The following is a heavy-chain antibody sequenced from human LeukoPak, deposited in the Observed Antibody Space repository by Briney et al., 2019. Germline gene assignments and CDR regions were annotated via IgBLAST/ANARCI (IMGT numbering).Heavy chain of an antibody. J-gene: IGHJ2*01. Sequence: GGSLRLSCAASGFTFSNAWLNWVRQAPGKGLEWVGHIKSKTDGGTTDYAAPVKGRFTISRDDSKNTLFLQMNSLKTEDTAVYYCTRVSEEGHSQGRDWYFDLWGRGTLVTVSS. CDR2: IKSKTDGGTT. V-gene: IGHV3-15*01. D-gene: IGHD5-18*01. CDR1: GFTFSNAW. CDR3: TRVSEEGHSQGRDWYFDL.